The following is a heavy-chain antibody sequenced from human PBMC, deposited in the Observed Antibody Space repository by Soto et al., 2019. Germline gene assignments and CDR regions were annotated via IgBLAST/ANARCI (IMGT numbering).Heavy chain of an antibody. CDR2: INPSGGST. D-gene: IGHD1-26*01. CDR1: GYTFTSYY. V-gene: IGHV1-46*03. J-gene: IGHJ4*02. CDR3: ARTPGLGVTRYYFDY. Sequence: QVQLVQSGAEVKKPGASVKVSCKASGYTFTSYYMHWVRQAPGQGLEWMGIINPSGGSTSYAQKFQGRVTMTRDTSTSTVYMELSSLRSEDTAVYYCARTPGLGVTRYYFDYWGQGTLVTVSS.